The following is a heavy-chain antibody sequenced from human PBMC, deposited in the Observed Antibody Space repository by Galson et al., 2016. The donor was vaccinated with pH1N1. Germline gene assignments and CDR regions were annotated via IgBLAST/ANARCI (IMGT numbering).Heavy chain of an antibody. CDR1: GYRFSSSW. D-gene: IGHD4-17*01. V-gene: IGHV5-51*01. J-gene: IGHJ3*02. CDR2: IYLGGSHI. CDR3: ARQNDYGDYRVYAFDI. Sequence: QSGAEVKKPGESLKISCQGSGYRFSSSWIGWVRQMPGKGLEWMGIIYLGGSHIRYSPSFQGQVTISADKSINIVYLQWSSLKASDTAIYYCARQNDYGDYRVYAFDIWGQGTLVTVSS.